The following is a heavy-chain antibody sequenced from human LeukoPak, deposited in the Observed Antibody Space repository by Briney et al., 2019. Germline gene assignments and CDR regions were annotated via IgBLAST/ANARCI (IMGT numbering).Heavy chain of an antibody. D-gene: IGHD1-26*01. CDR3: ARGQKVGATRTPKNWFDP. Sequence: ASVKVSCKASGYTFTSYDINWVRQATGQGLEWMGWMNPNSGNTGYAQKFQGRVTITRNTSISTAYMELSSLRSEDTAVYYCARGQKVGATRTPKNWFDPWGQGTLVTVSS. J-gene: IGHJ5*02. V-gene: IGHV1-8*03. CDR2: MNPNSGNT. CDR1: GYTFTSYD.